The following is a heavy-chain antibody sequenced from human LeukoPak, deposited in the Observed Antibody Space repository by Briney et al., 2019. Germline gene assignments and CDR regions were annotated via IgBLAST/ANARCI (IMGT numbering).Heavy chain of an antibody. CDR1: GYTFTGYY. CDR2: INPNSGGT. D-gene: IGHD3-9*01. Sequence: ASVKVSCEASGYTFTGYYMHWVRQAPGQGLEWVGWINPNSGGTNYAQKLQGRVTMTTDTSTSTAYMELRSLRSDDTAVYYCARARTKRYFDWLALFDYWGQGTLVTVSS. CDR3: ARARTKRYFDWLALFDY. J-gene: IGHJ4*02. V-gene: IGHV1-2*02.